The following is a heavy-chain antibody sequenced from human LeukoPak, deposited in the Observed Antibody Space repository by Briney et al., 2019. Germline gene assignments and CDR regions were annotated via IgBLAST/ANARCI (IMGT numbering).Heavy chain of an antibody. CDR1: GFTFSSYA. CDR2: ISYDGSNK. Sequence: GGSLRLSCAASGFTFSSYAMHWVRQAPGKGLEWVAVISYDGSNKYYADSVKGRFTISRDNSKNTLYLQMNSLRAEDTAVYYCAKDRSTSRYGDYFDYWGQGTLVTVSS. CDR3: AKDRSTSRYGDYFDY. J-gene: IGHJ4*02. D-gene: IGHD2-2*01. V-gene: IGHV3-30-3*01.